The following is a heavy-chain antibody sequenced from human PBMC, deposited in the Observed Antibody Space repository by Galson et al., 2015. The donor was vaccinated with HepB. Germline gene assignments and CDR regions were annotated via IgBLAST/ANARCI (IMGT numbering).Heavy chain of an antibody. CDR2: ISSGGDST. V-gene: IGHV3-23*01. D-gene: IGHD6-13*01. CDR1: GFTFSSYA. J-gene: IGHJ4*02. CDR3: AKDRCASSWFFDC. Sequence: SLRLSCAASGFTFSSYAMSWVRQAPGKGLEWVSAISSGGDSTYYAGSVQGRFTISRDNSKNALYLHMNSLRAEDTAVYYCAKDRCASSWFFDCWGQGTLVTVSS.